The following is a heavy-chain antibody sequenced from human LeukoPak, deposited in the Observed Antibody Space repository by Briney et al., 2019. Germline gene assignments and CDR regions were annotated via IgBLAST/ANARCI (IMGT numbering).Heavy chain of an antibody. J-gene: IGHJ4*02. V-gene: IGHV4-4*02. D-gene: IGHD6-25*01. Sequence: PSGTLSLTCAVTGDSISSSNWWTWFRQPPGKGLEWIGEVHLDGRTNYNPSLKSRLVMSADLPENHISLKLTSVTAADTAVYYCAREGGFYRPLDYSGQGTLVTVSS. CDR2: VHLDGRT. CDR3: AREGGFYRPLDY. CDR1: GDSISSSNW.